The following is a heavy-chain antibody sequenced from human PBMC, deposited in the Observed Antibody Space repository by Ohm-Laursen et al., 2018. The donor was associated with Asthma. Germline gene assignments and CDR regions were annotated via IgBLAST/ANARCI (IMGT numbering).Heavy chain of an antibody. CDR3: ARDSDTRQTIGYYYGMDV. V-gene: IGHV3-33*01. CDR2: IWSDGSNE. Sequence: SLRLSCAASGFTFSSYGMHWVRQAPGKGLQWVAVIWSDGSNEDYAESVKGRFTISRDNSGNTLYLQMNSLRAEDTAVYYCARDSDTRQTIGYYYGMDVWGPGTTVTVSS. CDR1: GFTFSSYG. J-gene: IGHJ6*02. D-gene: IGHD5-18*01.